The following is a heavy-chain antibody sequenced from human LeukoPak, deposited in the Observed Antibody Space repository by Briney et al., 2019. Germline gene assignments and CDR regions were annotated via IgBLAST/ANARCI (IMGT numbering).Heavy chain of an antibody. Sequence: SETLSLTCTVSGGSISDYYWNWIRQPPGKGLEWIGYIYYSGSTTYNPSLKSRVTMSVDTAKNQFSLKPRSVTAADTAVYYCARGDFCSSTNCYLRPMDVWGKGTTVTVSS. V-gene: IGHV4-59*01. CDR1: GGSISDYY. CDR2: IYYSGST. D-gene: IGHD2-2*01. CDR3: ARGDFCSSTNCYLRPMDV. J-gene: IGHJ6*03.